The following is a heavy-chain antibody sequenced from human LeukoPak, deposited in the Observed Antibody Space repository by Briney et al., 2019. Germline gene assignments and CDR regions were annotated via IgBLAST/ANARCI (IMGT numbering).Heavy chain of an antibody. CDR2: ISAYNGNT. Sequence: GASVKVSCKASGYTFTSYGISWVRQAPGQGLEWMGWISAYNGNTNYAQKLQGRVTMTTDTSTSTAYMELRSLRSDDTAVYYCAAHDYGDYPYYFDYWGQGTLVTVSP. J-gene: IGHJ4*02. V-gene: IGHV1-18*01. D-gene: IGHD4-17*01. CDR1: GYTFTSYG. CDR3: AAHDYGDYPYYFDY.